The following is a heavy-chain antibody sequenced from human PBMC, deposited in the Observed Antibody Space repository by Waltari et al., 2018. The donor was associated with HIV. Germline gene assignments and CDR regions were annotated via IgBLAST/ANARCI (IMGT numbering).Heavy chain of an antibody. V-gene: IGHV7-4-1*02. J-gene: IGHJ4*02. CDR3: ARAREWELLYPIDY. D-gene: IGHD1-26*01. CDR1: GYNFINYA. CDR2: INTNTGNP. Sequence: QVQLVQSGSELQKPGASVTVSCKASGYNFINYAMNWVRQAPGQGLEWMGWINTNTGNPTYAQGFTGRFVFSLDTSVSTAYLQISSLKTEDTAVYYCARAREWELLYPIDYWGQGTLVTVS.